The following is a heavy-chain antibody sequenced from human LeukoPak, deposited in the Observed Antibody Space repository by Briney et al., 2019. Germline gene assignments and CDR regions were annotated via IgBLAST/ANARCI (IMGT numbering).Heavy chain of an antibody. Sequence: GGSLRLSCAASGFTFSSYGMHWVRQAPGKGLEWVAFIRYDGSNKYYAGSVKGRFTISRDISKNTLYLQMNSLRVDDTAVYYCARAVGTTLLFDYWGQGTLVTVSS. CDR1: GFTFSSYG. J-gene: IGHJ4*02. CDR2: IRYDGSNK. V-gene: IGHV3-30*02. CDR3: ARAVGTTLLFDY. D-gene: IGHD1-26*01.